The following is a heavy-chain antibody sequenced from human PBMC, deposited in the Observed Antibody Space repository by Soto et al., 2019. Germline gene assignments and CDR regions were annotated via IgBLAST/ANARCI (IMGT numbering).Heavy chain of an antibody. CDR2: ILNDGSNR. CDR1: EFTFSNYG. D-gene: IGHD6-6*01. V-gene: IGHV3-33*01. Sequence: QVQLVESGGGVVQPGRSLRLSCAASEFTFSNYGMHWVRQAPGKGLEWVAVILNDGSNRYHADSVKDRFTISRDNSKNTLYLQMTSLRAEDTAVYYCARDAEYSWNGMDVWGQGTTVTVS. J-gene: IGHJ6*02. CDR3: ARDAEYSWNGMDV.